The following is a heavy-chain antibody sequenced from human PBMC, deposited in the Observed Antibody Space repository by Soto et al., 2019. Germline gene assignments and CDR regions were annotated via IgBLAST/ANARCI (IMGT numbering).Heavy chain of an antibody. CDR2: INPRTGDT. Sequence: ASVKVSCKASGYIFIGFHIHWVRQAPGQGLEWMGWINPRTGDTNYAPKFQGRVTMTRDTSTSTAYMELSSLGSDDTAVYYCARETTGGYYGMAVWGQATTVTVSS. J-gene: IGHJ6*02. CDR3: ARETTGGYYGMAV. V-gene: IGHV1-2*02. D-gene: IGHD7-27*01. CDR1: GYIFIGFH.